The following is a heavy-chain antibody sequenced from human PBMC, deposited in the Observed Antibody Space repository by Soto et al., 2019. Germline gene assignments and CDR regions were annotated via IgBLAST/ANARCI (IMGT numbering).Heavy chain of an antibody. Sequence: EVQLVESGGGLVQPGGSLRLSCAASGFTFSSYSMNWVRQAPGKGLEWVSFISTSSSTIYYADSVKGRFTISRDNAKNSLSLQMNSLRAEDTAVYYCARRFVTIFGVVHRFAFDIWGQGTMLTVSS. CDR2: ISTSSSTI. CDR3: ARRFVTIFGVVHRFAFDI. J-gene: IGHJ3*02. V-gene: IGHV3-48*01. D-gene: IGHD3-3*01. CDR1: GFTFSSYS.